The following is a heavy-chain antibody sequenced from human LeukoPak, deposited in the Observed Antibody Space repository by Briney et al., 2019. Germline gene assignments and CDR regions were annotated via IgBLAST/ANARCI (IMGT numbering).Heavy chain of an antibody. Sequence: SETLSLTCSVSGGSVSGGSSYWSWIRQPPGKGLEWIGYIYYSGSTNYNPSLKSRVTISVDTAKNQFYLKLSSVNAADTAVYYCARSLKPAVAPVGVWGKGTTVTVSS. J-gene: IGHJ6*04. CDR1: GGSVSGGSSY. D-gene: IGHD6-13*01. CDR2: IYYSGST. CDR3: ARSLKPAVAPVGV. V-gene: IGHV4-61*01.